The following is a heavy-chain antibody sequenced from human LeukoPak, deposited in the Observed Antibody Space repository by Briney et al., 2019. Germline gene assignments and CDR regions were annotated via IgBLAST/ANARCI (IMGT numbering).Heavy chain of an antibody. J-gene: IGHJ5*02. D-gene: IGHD2-2*03. Sequence: PSQTLSLTCTVSGGSISSGDYYWSWIRQPPGKGLEWIGYMYYSGSTYYNPSLKSRVTISVDTSKNQFSLKLSSVTAADTAVYYCARVLEIVLVPAAIGWFDPWGQGTLVTVSS. CDR1: GGSISSGDYY. CDR3: ARVLEIVLVPAAIGWFDP. CDR2: MYYSGST. V-gene: IGHV4-30-4*08.